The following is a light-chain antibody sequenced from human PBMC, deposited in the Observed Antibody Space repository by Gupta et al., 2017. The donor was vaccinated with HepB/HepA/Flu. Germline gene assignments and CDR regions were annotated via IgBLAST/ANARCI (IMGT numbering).Light chain of an antibody. CDR3: QSYDSSLSGYV. CDR1: SSNIGAGYD. Sequence: VSGAPGQRVTISCTGSSSNIGAGYDVHWYQQLPGTAPKLLIYGNSNRPSGVPDRFSGSKSGTSASLAITGLQAEDEADYYCQSYDSSLSGYVFGTGTKVTVL. J-gene: IGLJ1*01. CDR2: GNS. V-gene: IGLV1-40*01.